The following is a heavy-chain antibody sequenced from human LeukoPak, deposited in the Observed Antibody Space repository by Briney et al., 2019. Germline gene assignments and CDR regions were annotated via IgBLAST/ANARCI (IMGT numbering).Heavy chain of an antibody. V-gene: IGHV4-59*01. D-gene: IGHD2-8*01. CDR2: VYNSGTT. J-gene: IGHJ5*02. Sequence: SETLSLTCSVSNGSISRYYWNWIRQPPGKGLEWIGYVYNSGTTNYNPSLESRVSISLDTSRSQFSLNLRSVTAADTAVYYCARSPGFVDTNTGEWFGPWARESSSPSPQ. CDR3: ARSPGFVDTNTGEWFGP. CDR1: NGSISRYY.